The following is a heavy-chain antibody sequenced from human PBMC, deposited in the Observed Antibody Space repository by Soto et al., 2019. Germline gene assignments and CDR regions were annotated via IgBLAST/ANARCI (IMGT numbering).Heavy chain of an antibody. V-gene: IGHV4-4*07. CDR1: GGSINTFY. D-gene: IGHD5-12*01. Sequence: SQTLSLPCPVSGGSINTFYWSWVREPAGKGLEWIGRIFSSGSTSFNPSLEIRVAMSVDTSKNHFSLNLSSVTAADMAVYYCAREGSYSAYNFAHGIQLWSFDCWGQGALVTVSS. CDR3: AREGSYSAYNFAHGIQLWSFDC. J-gene: IGHJ4*02. CDR2: IFSSGST.